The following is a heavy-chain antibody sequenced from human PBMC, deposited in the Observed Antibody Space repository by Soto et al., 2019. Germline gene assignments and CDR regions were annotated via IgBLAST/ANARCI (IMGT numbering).Heavy chain of an antibody. CDR1: GGTFSSYA. V-gene: IGHV1-69*01. J-gene: IGHJ3*02. D-gene: IGHD3-3*01. CDR3: ARESPRRVGVVIDAFDI. CDR2: IIPIFGTA. Sequence: QVQLVQSGAEVKKPGSSVKVSCKASGGTFSSYAISWVRQAPGQGLEWMGGIIPIFGTANYAQKCQVRVTITADESTSTAYMELSSLRSEDTAVYYCARESPRRVGVVIDAFDIWGQGTMVTVSS.